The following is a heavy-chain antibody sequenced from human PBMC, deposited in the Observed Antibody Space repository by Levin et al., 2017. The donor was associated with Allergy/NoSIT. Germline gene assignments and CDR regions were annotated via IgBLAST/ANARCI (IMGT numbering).Heavy chain of an antibody. V-gene: IGHV3-15*01. Sequence: GESLKISCAASGFTFSNAWMSWVRQAPGKGLEWVGRIKSKTDGGTTDYAAPVKGRFTISRDDSKNTLYLQMNSLKTEDTAVYYCTSSSSWYTPHYYYYYGMDVWGQGTTVTVSS. CDR2: IKSKTDGGTT. D-gene: IGHD6-13*01. J-gene: IGHJ6*02. CDR1: GFTFSNAW. CDR3: TSSSSWYTPHYYYYYGMDV.